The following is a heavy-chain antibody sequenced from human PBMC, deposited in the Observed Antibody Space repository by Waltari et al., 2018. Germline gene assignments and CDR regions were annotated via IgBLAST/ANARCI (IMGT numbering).Heavy chain of an antibody. V-gene: IGHV4-39*07. CDR1: GGSISSSSYY. CDR2: IYYSGST. D-gene: IGHD6-13*01. Sequence: QLQLQESGPGLVKPSETLSLTCTVSGGSISSSSYYWGWIRQPPVKGLEWIGSIYYSGSTYYNPSLKSRVTIAVDTSKNQFSLKLSSVTAADTAVYYCERSWYETGWFDPWGQGTLVTVSS. J-gene: IGHJ5*02. CDR3: ERSWYETGWFDP.